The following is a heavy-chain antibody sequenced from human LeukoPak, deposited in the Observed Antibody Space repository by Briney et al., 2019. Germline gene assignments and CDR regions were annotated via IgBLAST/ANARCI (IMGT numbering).Heavy chain of an antibody. J-gene: IGHJ4*02. D-gene: IGHD4-23*01. CDR3: AKAWAYGGNLQKTYYFDY. Sequence: GGSLRLSCAASGFTFSSYGMHWVRQAPGKGLEWVAFIRYDGSNKYYADSVKGRFTISRDNSKNTLYLQMNGLRAEDTAVYYCAKAWAYGGNLQKTYYFDYWGQGTLVTVSS. CDR1: GFTFSSYG. V-gene: IGHV3-30*02. CDR2: IRYDGSNK.